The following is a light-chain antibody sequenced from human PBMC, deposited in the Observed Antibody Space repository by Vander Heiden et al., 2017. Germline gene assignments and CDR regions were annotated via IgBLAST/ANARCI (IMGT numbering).Light chain of an antibody. CDR1: QSISSY. CDR3: QQRDSTTWT. J-gene: IGKJ1*01. V-gene: IGKV1-39*01. CDR2: AAS. Sequence: TQPTPPPPPLSASVGDRVTITCRASQSISSYLNWYQQKPGKAPKLLIYAASSLQSGVPSRFSGSGSGTDFTLTISRLQPEDFATYYCQQRDSTTWTFGQGTKVEIK.